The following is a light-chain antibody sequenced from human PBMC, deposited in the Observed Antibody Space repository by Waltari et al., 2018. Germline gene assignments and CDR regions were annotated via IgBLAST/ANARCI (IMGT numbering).Light chain of an antibody. Sequence: SYVVTQPPSVSVAPGETATITCGGDNIGTYSVHWYQQKAGQAPVLFIFFDSDRPPGIPARFSGSNSGNTATLTISRVEAGDEARCYCHVWHPHVDPGVFGTGTEVTVL. CDR2: FDS. J-gene: IGLJ1*01. CDR3: HVWHPHVDPGV. V-gene: IGLV3-21*04. CDR1: NIGTYS.